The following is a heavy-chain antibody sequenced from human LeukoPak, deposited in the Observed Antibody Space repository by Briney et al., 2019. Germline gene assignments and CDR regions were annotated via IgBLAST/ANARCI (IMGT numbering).Heavy chain of an antibody. Sequence: QPGGSLRLSCAASGFTFSSYAMHWVRQAPGKGLEWVAVISYDGSNKYYADSVKGRFTISRDNSKNTLYLQMNSLRAEDAAVYYCARDFPPRSGGSCPAFDPWGQGTLVTVSS. V-gene: IGHV3-30*04. CDR1: GFTFSSYA. J-gene: IGHJ5*02. CDR3: ARDFPPRSGGSCPAFDP. CDR2: ISYDGSNK. D-gene: IGHD2-15*01.